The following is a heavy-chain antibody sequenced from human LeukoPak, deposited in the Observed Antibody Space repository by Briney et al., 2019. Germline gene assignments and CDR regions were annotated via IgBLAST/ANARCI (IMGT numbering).Heavy chain of an antibody. D-gene: IGHD3-3*01. CDR3: ASQILTITTFGVVTDY. V-gene: IGHV3-30*01. CDR2: ISYDGSNK. Sequence: PGRSLRLSCAASGFTFSRYAMHWVRQAPGKGLEWVAVISYDGSNKYYADSVKGRFTISRDNSKSTLYLQMNSLRAEDTAVYYCASQILTITTFGVVTDYWGQGTLVTVSS. CDR1: GFTFSRYA. J-gene: IGHJ4*02.